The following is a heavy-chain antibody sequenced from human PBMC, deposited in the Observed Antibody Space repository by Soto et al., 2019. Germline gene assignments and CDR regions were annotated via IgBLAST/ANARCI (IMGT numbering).Heavy chain of an antibody. Sequence: QVQLVETGGGVVQPGRSLRLSCVASGFTFSTHAMHWVRQAPGKGLEWVAVVWSDGNKQYYADSVMGRFTISRDNSRNTLYLQMNSLRAEDTALYFFASGPPRGWYRNIYYYYGLDAWGQGTTVTVTS. CDR3: ASGPPRGWYRNIYYYYGLDA. J-gene: IGHJ6*02. D-gene: IGHD6-19*01. CDR1: GFTFSTHA. V-gene: IGHV3-33*01. CDR2: VWSDGNKQ.